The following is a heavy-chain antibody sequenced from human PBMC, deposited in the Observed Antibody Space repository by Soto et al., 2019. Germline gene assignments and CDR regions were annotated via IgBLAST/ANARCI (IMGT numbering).Heavy chain of an antibody. CDR2: INPNSGGT. J-gene: IGHJ5*02. CDR1: GYTFTGYY. CDR3: ARGGYSYGFDWFDP. Sequence: VASVKVSCKASGYTFTGYYMHWVRQAPGQGLEWMGWINPNSGGTNYAQKFQGRVTMTRDTSISTAYMELSRLRSDDTAVYYCARGGYSYGFDWFDPWGQGTLVTVSS. V-gene: IGHV1-2*02. D-gene: IGHD5-18*01.